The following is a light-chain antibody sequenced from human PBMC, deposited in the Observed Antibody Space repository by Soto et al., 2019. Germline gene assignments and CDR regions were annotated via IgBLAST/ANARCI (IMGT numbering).Light chain of an antibody. J-gene: IGKJ1*01. CDR2: GAS. V-gene: IGKV3-15*01. Sequence: EIVVTQSPATLSVSPGERVTLSCRASQSVSSNLAWYQQKPGQAPRLLINGASTRATGIPARFSGSGSGTEFSLTISSLQSEDFAVYYCQQYSGWPPTFGQGTKVDIK. CDR1: QSVSSN. CDR3: QQYSGWPPT.